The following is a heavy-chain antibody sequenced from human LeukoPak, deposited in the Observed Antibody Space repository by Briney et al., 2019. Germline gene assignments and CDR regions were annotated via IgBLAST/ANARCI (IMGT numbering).Heavy chain of an antibody. V-gene: IGHV1-2*02. J-gene: IGHJ4*02. D-gene: IGHD3-9*01. CDR3: ARDGGGLNDIHADY. CDR1: GYTFTDYY. CDR2: INPESGGT. Sequence: ASVKVSCKTSGYTFTDYYIHWARQAPGQGLEWMGWINPESGGTSYAQHFQGRVTMTRDTSISTAYMDLSRLRSDDTAVYYCARDGGGLNDIHADYWGQGTLVTVSS.